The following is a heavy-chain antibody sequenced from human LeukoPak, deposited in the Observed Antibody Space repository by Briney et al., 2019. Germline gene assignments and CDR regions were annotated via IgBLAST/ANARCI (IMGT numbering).Heavy chain of an antibody. CDR2: MKPNSGNT. CDR3: ARAPSRGFFDLRPSGLIDY. Sequence: ASVKVSCKASGYTFTSYDINWVRQGTGQGLEWMGWMKPNSGNTGYAQKFQGRATMTRNTSTSTAYMELSSLRSEDTAVYYCARAPSRGFFDLRPSGLIDYWGQGTLVTVSS. D-gene: IGHD3-9*01. CDR1: GYTFTSYD. V-gene: IGHV1-8*01. J-gene: IGHJ4*02.